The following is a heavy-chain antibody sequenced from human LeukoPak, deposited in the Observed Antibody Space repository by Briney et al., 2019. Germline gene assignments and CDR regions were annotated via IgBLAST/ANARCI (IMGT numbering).Heavy chain of an antibody. J-gene: IGHJ4*02. Sequence: QTGGSLRLSCAASGFTFSSYEMNWVRQAPGKGLEWVSYISSSGSTIYYADSVKGRFTISRDNAKNSLYLQMNSLRAEDTAVYYCARAPIVVVTTGGYFDYWGQGTLVTVFS. CDR3: ARAPIVVVTTGGYFDY. CDR1: GFTFSSYE. V-gene: IGHV3-48*03. D-gene: IGHD3-22*01. CDR2: ISSSGSTI.